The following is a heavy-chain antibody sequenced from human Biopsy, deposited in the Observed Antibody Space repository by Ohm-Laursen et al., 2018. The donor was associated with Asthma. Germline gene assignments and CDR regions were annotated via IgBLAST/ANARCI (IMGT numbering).Heavy chain of an antibody. CDR3: ARTYYDFLTGQVNDAFAF. Sequence: ASVKVSCKASGYTFIHFAIHWVRQAPGQRLEWMGWINAGDGNTKYSQKFQGRVTITRDTSASTAYMDLRSLRSEDTAMYYCARTYYDFLTGQVNDAFAFWGQGTMVTVSS. V-gene: IGHV1-3*01. CDR1: GYTFIHFA. CDR2: INAGDGNT. J-gene: IGHJ3*01. D-gene: IGHD3-9*01.